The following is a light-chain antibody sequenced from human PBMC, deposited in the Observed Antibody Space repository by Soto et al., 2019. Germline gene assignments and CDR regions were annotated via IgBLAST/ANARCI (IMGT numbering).Light chain of an antibody. V-gene: IGKV1-5*03. CDR3: HQYNSYSWT. J-gene: IGKJ1*01. CDR1: QSVRSW. CDR2: KAS. Sequence: DIQMTQSPATLSASVGDRVTITCRASQSVRSWLAWYQQKPGTAPTLLIYKASILDSGVPSRFGGSGSGKEFTFTISSLQPDDSATYFCHQYNSYSWTFGKGTKVDIK.